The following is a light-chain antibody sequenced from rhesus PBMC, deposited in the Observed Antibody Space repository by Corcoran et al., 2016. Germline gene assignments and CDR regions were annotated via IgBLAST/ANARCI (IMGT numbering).Light chain of an antibody. CDR3: SSYAGSNYI. V-gene: IGLV2-23*01. J-gene: IGLJ1*01. CDR1: SSDIGGYNY. Sequence: QAALTQPPSVSGSPGQSVTISCTGTSSDIGGYNYVSWYQQHPGKAPKLMIYDVSKRPSGVSDRFSGSKSGNTASLTISGLQADDEADYYCSSYAGSNYIFGTRTRLTVL. CDR2: DVS.